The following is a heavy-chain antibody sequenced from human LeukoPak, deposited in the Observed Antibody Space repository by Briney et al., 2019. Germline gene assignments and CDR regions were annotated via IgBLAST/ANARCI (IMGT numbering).Heavy chain of an antibody. CDR1: GLSFSGQW. J-gene: IGHJ4*02. CDR2: IKYDGSEK. D-gene: IGHD1/OR15-1a*01. Sequence: GGSLRLSCTASGLSFSGQWMNWVRQSPGQGLEWVANIKYDGSEKYYVDSVKGRFTISREDAKNSLSLQMESVRPEDTAVYYCAFNNNFKYWGQGTLVIVSS. V-gene: IGHV3-7*01. CDR3: AFNNNFKY.